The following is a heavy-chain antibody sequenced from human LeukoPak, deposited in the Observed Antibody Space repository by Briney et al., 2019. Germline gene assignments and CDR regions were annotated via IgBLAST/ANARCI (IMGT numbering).Heavy chain of an antibody. CDR3: AREVGLRYFDWLPNTSYYFDY. CDR1: GFTFSSFA. D-gene: IGHD3-9*01. V-gene: IGHV3-23*01. J-gene: IGHJ4*02. Sequence: GGSLRLSCAASGFTFSSFAMSWIRQAPGKGLEWVSSVSRSGVGTYYADSVRGRFTVSRDNSKNTLYLQMNSLRAEDTAVYYCAREVGLRYFDWLPNTSYYFDYWGQGTLVTVSS. CDR2: VSRSGVGT.